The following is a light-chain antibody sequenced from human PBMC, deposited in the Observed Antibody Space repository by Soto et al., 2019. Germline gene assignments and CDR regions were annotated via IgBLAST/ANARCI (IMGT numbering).Light chain of an antibody. V-gene: IGKV3-20*01. CDR1: QSVSSSY. Sequence: EIVLTQSPGTLSLSPGERATLSCRASQSVSSSYLAWYQQKPGQAPRLLIYGASSRATGIPARFSGSGSGTDFTLTISRLEPEDFAVYYCQQYGSSHPYTFGQGTKLEIK. CDR3: QQYGSSHPYT. CDR2: GAS. J-gene: IGKJ2*01.